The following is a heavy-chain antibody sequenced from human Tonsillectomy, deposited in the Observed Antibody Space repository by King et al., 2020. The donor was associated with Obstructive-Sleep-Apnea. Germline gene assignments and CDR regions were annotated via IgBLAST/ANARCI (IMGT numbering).Heavy chain of an antibody. J-gene: IGHJ2*01. CDR1: VVSVSSCYYY. V-gene: IGHV4-30-4*01. CDR3: ARDRGENSGFYPDWYFDV. D-gene: IGHD3-22*01. Sequence: QLQESGPGLVKPSQTLSLTCTVSVVSVSSCYYYWTWIRQPPLKVLELIVFLSYSGSTYYNPSLKSRVTISIDTSKNQFSLKLSSVSAADTAVYYCARDRGENSGFYPDWYFDVWGRGTLVTVSS. CDR2: LSYSGST.